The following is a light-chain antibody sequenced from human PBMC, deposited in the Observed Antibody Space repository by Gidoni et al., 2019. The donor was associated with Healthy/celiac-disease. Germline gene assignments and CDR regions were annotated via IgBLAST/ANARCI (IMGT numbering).Light chain of an antibody. CDR1: QSISSY. J-gene: IGKJ4*01. CDR2: AAS. Sequence: DIPMTQSPSSLSASVGDRVTITCRASQSISSYLNWYQQKPGKAPKLLIYAASSLQSGVPSRFSGSGSGTEFTLTISSLQPEDCATYYCQQSYSTPTFGGGTKVEIK. V-gene: IGKV1-39*01. CDR3: QQSYSTPT.